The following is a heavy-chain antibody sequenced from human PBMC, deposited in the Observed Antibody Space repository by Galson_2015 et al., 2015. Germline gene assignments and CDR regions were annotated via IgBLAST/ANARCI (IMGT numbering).Heavy chain of an antibody. D-gene: IGHD4-17*01. V-gene: IGHV3-33*01. J-gene: IGHJ4*02. CDR2: IWYDGSNK. CDR1: GFTFSSYG. CDR3: ARDRRTVTPAYYFDS. Sequence: SLRLSCAASGFTFSSYGMHWVRQAPGKGLEWVAVIWYDGSNKYYADSVKGRFTISRDNSKNTLYLQMNSLRAEDTAVYYCARDRRTVTPAYYFDSWGQGPLVTVSS.